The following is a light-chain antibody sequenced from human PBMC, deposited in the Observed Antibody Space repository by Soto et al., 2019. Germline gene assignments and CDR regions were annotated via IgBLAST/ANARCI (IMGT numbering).Light chain of an antibody. J-gene: IGLJ2*01. CDR3: SSWDDSLNDPGVL. CDR1: SSNIGTYS. V-gene: IGLV1-44*01. Sequence: QSVLTQPPSVSGTPGQRVTISCSGGSSNIGTYSVNWYQQVPGTAPRLLIYTNDQRPSGVPDRFFGSRSGTSASLAISDLQSDDEADYFCSSWDDSLNDPGVLFGGGTKVTVL. CDR2: TND.